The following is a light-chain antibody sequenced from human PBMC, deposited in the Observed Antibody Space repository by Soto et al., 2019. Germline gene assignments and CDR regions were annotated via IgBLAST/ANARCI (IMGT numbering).Light chain of an antibody. CDR1: QRISNY. Sequence: DLQMTQSPSSLSASVGDRVTITCRASQRISNYLNWYQQKPGKAPNLLIYGASSLQSGVPSRFSGSGSGTDFTLTISSLQPEDFATYYCQQSYTTPFTFGPGTKVDIK. J-gene: IGKJ3*01. V-gene: IGKV1-39*01. CDR3: QQSYTTPFT. CDR2: GAS.